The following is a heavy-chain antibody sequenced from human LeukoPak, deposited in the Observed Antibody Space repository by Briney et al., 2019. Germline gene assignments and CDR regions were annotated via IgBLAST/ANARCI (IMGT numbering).Heavy chain of an antibody. CDR1: GFTFSTYA. Sequence: GGSLRLSCVAYGFTFSTYAMNWVRQAPGKGLEWVSFVSPSSTYIYYADSVKGRFTISRDNAKNSLYLQMYSLRAEDTAVYYCARDPATSSYYSYYYMDVWGKGTTVTVSS. V-gene: IGHV3-21*01. J-gene: IGHJ6*03. CDR3: ARDPATSSYYSYYYMDV. D-gene: IGHD6-6*01. CDR2: VSPSSTYI.